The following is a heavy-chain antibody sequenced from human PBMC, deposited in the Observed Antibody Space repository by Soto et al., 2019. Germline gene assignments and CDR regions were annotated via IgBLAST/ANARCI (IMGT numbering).Heavy chain of an antibody. Sequence: GGALRLSCAASGFTFSSYALGWVRQAPGKGLEWVSAISGSGGSTYYADSVKGRFTISRDNSKNTLYLQMNSLRAEDTAVYYCAKVFEMATTGPFDYWGQGTLVTVSS. CDR1: GFTFSSYA. J-gene: IGHJ4*02. CDR3: AKVFEMATTGPFDY. D-gene: IGHD5-12*01. CDR2: ISGSGGST. V-gene: IGHV3-23*01.